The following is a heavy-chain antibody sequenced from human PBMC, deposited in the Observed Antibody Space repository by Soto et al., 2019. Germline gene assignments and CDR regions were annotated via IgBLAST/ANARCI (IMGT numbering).Heavy chain of an antibody. D-gene: IGHD2-15*01. CDR3: AREIVVVVAATVPNYGMDV. J-gene: IGHJ6*02. V-gene: IGHV1-8*01. CDR1: GYTFTSYD. CDR2: MNPNSGNT. Sequence: ASVKVSCKASGYTFTSYDINWVRQATGQGLEWMGRMNPNSGNTGYAQKFQGRVTMTRNTSISTAYMELSSLRSEDTAVYYCAREIVVVVAATVPNYGMDVWGQGTTVTVS.